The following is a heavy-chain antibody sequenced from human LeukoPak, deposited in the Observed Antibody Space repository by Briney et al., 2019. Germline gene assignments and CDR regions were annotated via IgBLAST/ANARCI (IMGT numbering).Heavy chain of an antibody. D-gene: IGHD6-6*01. CDR3: AKGSSPIVSVAAQ. CDR1: GFTFSSYG. CDR2: ISYDGSNK. Sequence: GSLRLSFAASGFTFSSYGMHWVRQAPGKGLEWVAVISYDGSNKYYADSVKGRFTISRDNSKNTLYLQMNSLRAEDTAVYYCAKGSSPIVSVAAQWGQGTLVAVSS. J-gene: IGHJ4*02. V-gene: IGHV3-30*18.